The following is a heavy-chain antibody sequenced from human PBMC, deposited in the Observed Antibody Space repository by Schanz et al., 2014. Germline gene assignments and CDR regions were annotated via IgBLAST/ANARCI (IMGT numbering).Heavy chain of an antibody. V-gene: IGHV1-18*01. CDR2: ISPILGIA. CDR3: ASGEYSSGWYDREIAQFDY. Sequence: QVQLVQSGAEVKKPGASVKVSCKASGYTFTSYGISWVRQAPGQGLEWMGWISPILGIANYAQKFQGRVTITADRTTSTAYMKLRSLRSNNTAVYYCASGEYSSGWYDREIAQFDYWGQGTLVTVSS. D-gene: IGHD6-19*01. J-gene: IGHJ4*02. CDR1: GYTFTSYG.